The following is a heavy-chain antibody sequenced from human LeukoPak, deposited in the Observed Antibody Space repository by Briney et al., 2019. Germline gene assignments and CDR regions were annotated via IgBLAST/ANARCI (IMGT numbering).Heavy chain of an antibody. Sequence: SETLSLTCTVSGGSICSYYWSWIRQPPGKGLEWIGYIYYSGSTNYNPSLKSRVTISVDTSKNQFSLKLSSVTAADTAVYYCARDLGYDSSGYYLWGQGALVTVSS. V-gene: IGHV4-59*01. J-gene: IGHJ4*02. CDR1: GGSICSYY. CDR3: ARDLGYDSSGYYL. D-gene: IGHD3-22*01. CDR2: IYYSGST.